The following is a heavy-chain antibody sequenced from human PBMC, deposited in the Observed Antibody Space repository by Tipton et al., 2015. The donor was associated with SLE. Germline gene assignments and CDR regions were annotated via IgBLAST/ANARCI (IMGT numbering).Heavy chain of an antibody. D-gene: IGHD3-10*01. J-gene: IGHJ3*02. CDR1: GFTFTIYS. Sequence: GSLRLSCAASGFTFTIYSMNWVRQAPGKGLEWLSYIGTGSTIHYADSVRGRFTISRDNAKNSLYLQMNSLRDEDTAVYYCARLGKWGVTSNAFDIWGQGTMVTVSS. V-gene: IGHV3-48*02. CDR3: ARLGKWGVTSNAFDI. CDR2: IGTGSTI.